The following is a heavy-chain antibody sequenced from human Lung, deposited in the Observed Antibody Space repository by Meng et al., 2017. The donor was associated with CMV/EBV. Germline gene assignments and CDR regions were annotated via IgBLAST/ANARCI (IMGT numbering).Heavy chain of an antibody. J-gene: IGHJ4*02. CDR3: ASFPPPGKQWLVTDY. CDR2: IYHSGST. CDR1: GGSSRSSNW. Sequence: VQLQGSGQGLVKPSGTLSLSCAVSGGSSRSSNWWSWVRQPPGKGLEWIGEIYHSGSTNYNPSLKSRVTISVDKSKNQFSLKLSSVTAADTAVYYCASFPPPGKQWLVTDYWGQGTLVTVSS. D-gene: IGHD6-19*01. V-gene: IGHV4-4*02.